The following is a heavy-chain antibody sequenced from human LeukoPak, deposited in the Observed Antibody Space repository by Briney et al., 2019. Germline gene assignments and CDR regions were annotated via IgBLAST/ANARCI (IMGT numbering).Heavy chain of an antibody. Sequence: GGSLRLSCAASGFTFSSYSMNWVRQAPGKGLEWVSSISSSSSYIYYADSVKGRFTISRDNAKNSLYLQMNSLRAEDTAVYYCARRTAVAGTDAFDIWGQGTMVTVSS. J-gene: IGHJ3*02. D-gene: IGHD6-19*01. CDR1: GFTFSSYS. V-gene: IGHV3-21*01. CDR2: ISSSSSYI. CDR3: ARRTAVAGTDAFDI.